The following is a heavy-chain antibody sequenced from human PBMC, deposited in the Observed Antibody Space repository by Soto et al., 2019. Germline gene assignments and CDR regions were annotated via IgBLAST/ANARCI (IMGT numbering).Heavy chain of an antibody. CDR3: AKEKAAGANYYYGIDV. Sequence: PXGSLRLSCAAAGFTFSSYGMHWVRQAPGKGLEWVAVIPYDGSNKYYVDSVRGRFTISRDSSKNTLYLQMNSLKAEDTAMYYCAKEKAAGANYYYGIDVWGQGTTVTV. CDR1: GFTFSSYG. CDR2: IPYDGSNK. J-gene: IGHJ6*02. D-gene: IGHD6-13*01. V-gene: IGHV3-30*18.